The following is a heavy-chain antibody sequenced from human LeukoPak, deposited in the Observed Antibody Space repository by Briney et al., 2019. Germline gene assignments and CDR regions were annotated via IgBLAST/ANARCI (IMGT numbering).Heavy chain of an antibody. CDR2: ISGSGSIT. V-gene: IGHV3-23*01. Sequence: GGSLRLSCAASGFTFSSYVMTWVRQAPGKGLEWVSAISGSGSITEYADSVKGRFTIPRDNSKNTLYLQMNSLRAEDTAVYYCAKGNLPIIAAAGLFDYWGQGTLVTVSS. CDR3: AKGNLPIIAAAGLFDY. CDR1: GFTFSSYV. D-gene: IGHD6-13*01. J-gene: IGHJ4*02.